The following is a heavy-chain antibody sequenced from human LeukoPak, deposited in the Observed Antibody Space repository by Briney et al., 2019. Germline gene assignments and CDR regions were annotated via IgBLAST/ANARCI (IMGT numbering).Heavy chain of an antibody. CDR2: IFHTGST. D-gene: IGHD3-10*01. CDR3: ARGMWFDTLFSAFDV. J-gene: IGHJ3*01. Sequence: PSATLSLTCSVSGDSISSRNWWTWVRQTPEKGLEWIGEIFHTGSTNYNPSVEGRVTMSIDKSRNHSSLMLTSVTAADTALYYCARGMWFDTLFSAFDVWGQGTMVSVSS. CDR1: GDSISSRNW. V-gene: IGHV4-4*02.